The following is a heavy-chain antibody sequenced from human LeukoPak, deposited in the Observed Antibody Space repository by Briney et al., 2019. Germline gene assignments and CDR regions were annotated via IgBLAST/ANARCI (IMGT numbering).Heavy chain of an antibody. D-gene: IGHD3-3*01. CDR3: AREPYDFWSGYYDY. J-gene: IGHJ4*02. V-gene: IGHV3-23*01. CDR2: ISTSGEST. Sequence: GGSLRLSCAASGFTFSSYGMSWVRQAPGQGLEWVSAISTSGESTYYADSVKGHFTISRDNAKNSLYLQMNSLRAEDTAVYYCAREPYDFWSGYYDYWGQGTLVTVSS. CDR1: GFTFSSYG.